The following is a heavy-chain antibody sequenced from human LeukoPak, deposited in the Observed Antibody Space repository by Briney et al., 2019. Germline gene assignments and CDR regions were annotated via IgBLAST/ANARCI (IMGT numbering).Heavy chain of an antibody. V-gene: IGHV1-2*02. CDR2: ITPKSGGT. CDR3: ARAGGGFEESSAPGGDY. CDR1: GYTFTSYG. J-gene: IGHJ4*02. Sequence: ASVKVSCKASGYTFTSYGISWVRQAPGQGLEWMGWITPKSGGTKYAQKFQGRVTMTRDTSISTAYMELSRLRSDDTAVYYCARAGGGFEESSAPGGDYWGQGTLVTVSS. D-gene: IGHD3-16*01.